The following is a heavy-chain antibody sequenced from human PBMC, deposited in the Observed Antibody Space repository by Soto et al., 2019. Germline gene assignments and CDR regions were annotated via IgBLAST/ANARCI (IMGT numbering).Heavy chain of an antibody. Sequence: LRLSCAASGFTFSSYVMSWVRQAPGKGLEWVSTISGSGGNTYYADSVKGRFTISRDNSKNTLYLQVNRLRAEDTAVYYCAKDLCAYSSGSCYFGNWGQGTLVTVSS. V-gene: IGHV3-23*01. CDR3: AKDLCAYSSGSCYFGN. CDR2: ISGSGGNT. D-gene: IGHD6-19*01. CDR1: GFTFSSYV. J-gene: IGHJ4*02.